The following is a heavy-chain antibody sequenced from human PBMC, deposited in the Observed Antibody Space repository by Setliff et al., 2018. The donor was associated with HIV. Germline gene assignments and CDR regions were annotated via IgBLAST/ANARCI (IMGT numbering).Heavy chain of an antibody. J-gene: IGHJ5*02. D-gene: IGHD6-19*01. CDR3: VRGYRSAWNSWFDA. CDR1: GYTFTTYY. V-gene: IGHV1-46*01. Sequence: GASVKVSCKASGYTFTTYYIHWVRQAPGQGREWMGILNPREGTTSFAQKFQGRVTMTRDTSTSTVYMDLSSLRADDTAVYYCVRGYRSAWNSWFDAWGQGTRVTVSS. CDR2: LNPREGTT.